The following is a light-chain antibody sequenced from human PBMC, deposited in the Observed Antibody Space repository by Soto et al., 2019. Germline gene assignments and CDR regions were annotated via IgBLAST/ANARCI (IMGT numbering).Light chain of an antibody. CDR2: KAS. V-gene: IGKV1-5*03. J-gene: IGKJ1*01. Sequence: DIQMTQSPSTLSASVGDRVAITCRASQSISSWLAWYQQKPGKAPKLLIYKASSLESGVPSRFSGSGSGTEFTLTISSLQPDDYATFYCQQYHTDWTFGQGTKVDIK. CDR1: QSISSW. CDR3: QQYHTDWT.